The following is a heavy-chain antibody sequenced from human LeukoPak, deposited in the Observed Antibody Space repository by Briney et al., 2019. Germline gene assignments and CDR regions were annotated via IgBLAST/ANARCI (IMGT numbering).Heavy chain of an antibody. CDR1: GFTFSDCA. V-gene: IGHV3-23*01. Sequence: PGGSLRLSCAASGFTFSDCAMSWVRQAPGKGLEWVSFISHSGAYAYYADSVKGRFTISRDNSKNTLYLQMNSLRAEDTAVCYCAKDFDRSSWYFDYWGQGTLVTVSS. CDR2: ISHSGAYA. J-gene: IGHJ4*02. D-gene: IGHD6-13*01. CDR3: AKDFDRSSWYFDY.